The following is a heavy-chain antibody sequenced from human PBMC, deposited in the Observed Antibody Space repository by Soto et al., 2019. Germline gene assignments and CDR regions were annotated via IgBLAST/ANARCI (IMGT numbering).Heavy chain of an antibody. CDR1: GVTFSSYV. J-gene: IGHJ5*02. CDR2: ISGSGGST. CDR3: ALVLIPAPVSYINTCFDP. Sequence: GGSLRLCCAACGVTFSSYVMSGVGQTTGKGLEWGSAISGSGGSTYYADSVKGRFTISRDNSKNTLYLQMNSLRAEDTAVYYCALVLIPAPVSYINTCFDPWVNRTPVTVSS. V-gene: IGHV3-23*01. D-gene: IGHD3-10*01.